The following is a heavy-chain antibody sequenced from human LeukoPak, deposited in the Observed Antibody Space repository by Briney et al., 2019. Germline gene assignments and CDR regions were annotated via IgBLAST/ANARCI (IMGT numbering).Heavy chain of an antibody. CDR3: TRGLRREQQLLRAFDD. J-gene: IGHJ4*02. CDR1: GYTFSIYD. Sequence: ASVKVSFKASGYTFSIYDINWVRQATGQGLEWMGWMNPNSGNTGYAQKFQGRVSMTSNTSISTAYMELSSLRSEDTAVYHCTRGLRREQQLLRAFDDWGQGTLVTVSS. CDR2: MNPNSGNT. D-gene: IGHD6-13*01. V-gene: IGHV1-8*01.